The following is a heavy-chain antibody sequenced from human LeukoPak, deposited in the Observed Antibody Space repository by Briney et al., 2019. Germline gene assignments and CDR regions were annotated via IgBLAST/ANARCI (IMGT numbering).Heavy chain of an antibody. CDR1: GFTFSSYA. V-gene: IGHV3-30-3*01. Sequence: GGSLRLSCAASGFTFSSYAMHWVRQAPGKGLEWVAVISYDGSNKYYADSVKGRFTISRDNSKNTLYLQMNSLRAEDTAVYYCARGLSSSPQVFDYWGQGTLVTVSS. J-gene: IGHJ4*02. CDR2: ISYDGSNK. D-gene: IGHD6-13*01. CDR3: ARGLSSSPQVFDY.